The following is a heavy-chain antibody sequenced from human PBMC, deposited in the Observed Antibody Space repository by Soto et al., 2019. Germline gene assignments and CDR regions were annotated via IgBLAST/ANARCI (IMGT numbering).Heavy chain of an antibody. J-gene: IGHJ4*02. D-gene: IGHD2-8*02. V-gene: IGHV4-39*01. Sequence: SETLSLTSTVSGGSISSSSYYWGWIRQPPGKGLEWIGSIYYSGSTYYNPSLKSRVTISVDTSKNQFSLKLSSVTAADTAVYYCASGGGGPGGFDYWGQGTLVTVSS. CDR1: GGSISSSSYY. CDR3: ASGGGGPGGFDY. CDR2: IYYSGST.